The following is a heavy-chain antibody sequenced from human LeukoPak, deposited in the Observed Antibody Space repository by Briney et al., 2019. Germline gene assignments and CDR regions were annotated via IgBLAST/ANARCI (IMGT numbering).Heavy chain of an antibody. D-gene: IGHD5-18*01. Sequence: SETLSLTCAVYGGSFSGYYWSWIRQPPGKGLEWIGEINHSGSTNYNPSLKSRVTISVDTSKNQFSLKLSSVTAADTAVYYCARGGIQLKRFGYWGQGTLVTVSS. CDR3: ARGGIQLKRFGY. CDR1: GGSFSGYY. J-gene: IGHJ4*02. V-gene: IGHV4-34*01. CDR2: INHSGST.